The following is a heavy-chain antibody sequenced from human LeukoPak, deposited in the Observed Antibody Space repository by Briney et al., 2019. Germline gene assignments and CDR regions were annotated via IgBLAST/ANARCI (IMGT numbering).Heavy chain of an antibody. CDR3: ARTAEAGYYYYMDV. CDR1: GGTFSSYA. D-gene: IGHD6-19*01. J-gene: IGHJ6*03. V-gene: IGHV1-69*05. Sequence: GASVKVSCKASGGTFSSYAISWVRQAPGQGLEWMGGIIPIFGTANYAQKFQGRVTITTDESTSTAYMELSSLRSEDTGVYYCARTAEAGYYYYMDVWGRGTTVTVSS. CDR2: IIPIFGTA.